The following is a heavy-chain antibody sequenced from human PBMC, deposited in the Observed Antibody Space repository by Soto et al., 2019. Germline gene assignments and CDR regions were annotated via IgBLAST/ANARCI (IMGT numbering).Heavy chain of an antibody. V-gene: IGHV4-39*01. CDR1: GGSISSSSYY. CDR3: ARVGATDY. D-gene: IGHD1-26*01. Sequence: SETLSLTCTVSGGSISSSSYYWGWIRQPPGKGLEGIGSIYYSGSTYYNPSLKSRVTISVDTSKNQFSLKLSSVTAADTAVYYCARVGATDYWGQGTLVTVSS. J-gene: IGHJ4*02. CDR2: IYYSGST.